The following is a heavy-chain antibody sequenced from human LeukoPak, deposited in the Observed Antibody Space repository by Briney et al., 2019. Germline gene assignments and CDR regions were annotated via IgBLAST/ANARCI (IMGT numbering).Heavy chain of an antibody. J-gene: IGHJ6*03. V-gene: IGHV1-18*01. CDR2: ISAYNGNT. Sequence: GASVKVSCKASGGTFSSYAISWVRQAPGQGLEWMGWISAYNGNTNYAQKLQGRVTMTTDTSTSTAYMELRSLRSDDTAVYYCARVVGLTGYSSSWYLGYYYYMDVWGKGTTVTVSS. CDR1: GGTFSSYA. CDR3: ARVVGLTGYSSSWYLGYYYYMDV. D-gene: IGHD6-13*01.